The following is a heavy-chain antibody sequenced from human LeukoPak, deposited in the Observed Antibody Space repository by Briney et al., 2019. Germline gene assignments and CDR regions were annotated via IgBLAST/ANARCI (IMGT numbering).Heavy chain of an antibody. J-gene: IGHJ2*01. D-gene: IGHD1-14*01. CDR1: GGSISSYY. V-gene: IGHV4-59*08. CDR2: IYYSGNT. CDR3: ARRGSGASLEYYFDL. Sequence: SETLSLTCTVSGGSISSYYWSWIRQPPGKGLEYIGYIYYSGNTNSSPSLNSRVTISVDTSKNQFSLKLSSVTAADTAVYYCARRGSGASLEYYFDLWGRGTLVTFSS.